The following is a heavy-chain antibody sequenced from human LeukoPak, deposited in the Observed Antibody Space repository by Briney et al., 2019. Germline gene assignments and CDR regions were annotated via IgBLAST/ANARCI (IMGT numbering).Heavy chain of an antibody. CDR1: GFTFSGYW. V-gene: IGHV3-74*01. D-gene: IGHD1-26*01. J-gene: IGHJ4*02. CDR3: ARDGRSRNFDK. Sequence: PGGSLRLSCAASGFTFSGYWMHWVRQAPGKGLAWVSVIRSDGSITTYADSVKGRFTISRDTAKNTLYLQMNSLRAEDTAVYYCARDGRSRNFDKWGQGTLVSVSS. CDR2: IRSDGSIT.